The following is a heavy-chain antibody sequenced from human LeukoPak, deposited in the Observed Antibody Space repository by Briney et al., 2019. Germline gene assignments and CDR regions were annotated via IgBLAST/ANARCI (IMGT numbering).Heavy chain of an antibody. CDR3: ASRDILTGYPFDY. CDR2: IYYSGST. Sequence: PSETLSLTCTVSGGSISSYYWSWIRQPPGKGLEWIGYIYYSGSTNYNPSLMSRVTISVDTSKNQFSLKLSSVTAADTAVYYCASRDILTGYPFDYWGQGTLVTVYS. D-gene: IGHD3-9*01. V-gene: IGHV4-59*12. J-gene: IGHJ4*02. CDR1: GGSISSYY.